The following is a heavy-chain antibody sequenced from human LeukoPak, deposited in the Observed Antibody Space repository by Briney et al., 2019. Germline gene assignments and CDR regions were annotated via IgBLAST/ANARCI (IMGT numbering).Heavy chain of an antibody. CDR1: GYSISSGYY. Sequence: SETLSLTCTVSGYSISSGYYGGWIRQPPGKGRGWIGSIYHSGSTYYNPSLKRRVTISVDTSKNQFSLKMSSVTAADTAVYYCARTKYNWNYEDWGQGTLVTVSS. CDR3: ARTKYNWNYED. J-gene: IGHJ4*02. CDR2: IYHSGST. D-gene: IGHD1-7*01. V-gene: IGHV4-38-2*02.